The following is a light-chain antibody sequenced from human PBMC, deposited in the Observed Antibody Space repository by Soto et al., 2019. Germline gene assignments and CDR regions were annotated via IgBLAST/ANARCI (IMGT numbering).Light chain of an antibody. CDR2: SNN. CDR3: AVWDDSLNVVV. J-gene: IGLJ2*01. Sequence: QSVLTQPPSASGTPGQRVTISCSGSSSNIGSSYVNWYQQLPGTAPKLFIYSNNQRPSGVPDRFSGSKSGTSASLAISGLQSEDEADYHCAVWDDSLNVVVFGRVTKLT. CDR1: SSNIGSSY. V-gene: IGLV1-44*01.